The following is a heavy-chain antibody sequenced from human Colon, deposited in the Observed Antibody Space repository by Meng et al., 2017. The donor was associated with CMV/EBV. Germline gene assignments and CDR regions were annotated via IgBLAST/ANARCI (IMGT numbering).Heavy chain of an antibody. Sequence: GESLKISCAASRFTFSSYSMNWVRQAPGKGLEWVSAISGSGGSTYYADSVKGRFTISRDNSKNTLYLQMNSLRAEDTAVYYCAKYIVVVPAAIKLTYYYGMDVWGQGTTVTVSS. J-gene: IGHJ6*02. V-gene: IGHV3-23*01. CDR1: RFTFSSYS. CDR3: AKYIVVVPAAIKLTYYYGMDV. D-gene: IGHD2-2*02. CDR2: ISGSGGST.